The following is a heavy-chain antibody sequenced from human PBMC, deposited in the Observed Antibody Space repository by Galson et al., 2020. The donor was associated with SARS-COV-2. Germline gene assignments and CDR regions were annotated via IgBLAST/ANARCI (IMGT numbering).Heavy chain of an antibody. CDR1: AGSISSSRYY. Sequence: SETLSLTCTVSAGSISSSRYYWGWIRQPPGKGLEWIGSIYYSGSTYYNPTLKSRVTISVDTSKNQFPLGLSSVTAADTAGYYCARVTEKRITIFGVGPHFDYWGQGTLVCVAS. CDR2: IYYSGST. J-gene: IGHJ4*02. D-gene: IGHD3-3*01. CDR3: ARVTEKRITIFGVGPHFDY. V-gene: IGHV4-39*06.